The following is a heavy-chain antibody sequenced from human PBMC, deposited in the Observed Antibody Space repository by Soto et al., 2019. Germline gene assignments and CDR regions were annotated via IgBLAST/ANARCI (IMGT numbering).Heavy chain of an antibody. J-gene: IGHJ5*02. CDR3: ARVPDCSSTSCYRSFWFDP. CDR2: ISAYNGNT. Sequence: QVQLVQSGAEVKKPGASVKVSCKASGYTFTSYGISWVRQAPGQGLEWMGWISAYNGNTNYAQKLQGRVTMTTDTFTSTAYMELRSLRSDDTAVYYCARVPDCSSTSCYRSFWFDPWGQGTLVTVSS. D-gene: IGHD2-2*02. CDR1: GYTFTSYG. V-gene: IGHV1-18*04.